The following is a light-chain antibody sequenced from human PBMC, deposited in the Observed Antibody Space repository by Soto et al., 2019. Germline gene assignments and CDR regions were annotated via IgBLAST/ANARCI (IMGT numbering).Light chain of an antibody. V-gene: IGKV3-20*01. CDR1: ETVAGSY. CDR3: QLYGTSPKT. Sequence: EIVLTQSPGTLSLSPGESSTLSCRASETVAGSYLAWYQQKPGQAPRLLIHGASTRATGIADRFSGSGSGTDFTLTISRLEPEDFAVYYCQLYGTSPKTVGQGTKVDIK. J-gene: IGKJ1*01. CDR2: GAS.